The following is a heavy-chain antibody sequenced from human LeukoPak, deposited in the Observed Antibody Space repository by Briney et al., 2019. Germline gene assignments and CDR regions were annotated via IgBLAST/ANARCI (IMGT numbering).Heavy chain of an antibody. CDR3: AKDTAYYYGSGSFYFDY. CDR2: ISGSGGST. V-gene: IGHV3-23*01. CDR1: GSTFSSYA. Sequence: SGGSLRLSCAASGSTFSSYAMSWVRQAPGKGLEWVSAISGSGGSTYYADSVKGRFTISRDNSKNTLYLQMSSLRAEDTAVYYCAKDTAYYYGSGSFYFDYWGQETLVTVSS. D-gene: IGHD3-10*01. J-gene: IGHJ4*02.